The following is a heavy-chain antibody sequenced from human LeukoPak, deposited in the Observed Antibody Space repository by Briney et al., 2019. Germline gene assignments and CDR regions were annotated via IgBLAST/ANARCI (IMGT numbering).Heavy chain of an antibody. D-gene: IGHD7-27*01. V-gene: IGHV3-30*04. CDR1: GLTFSRYA. Sequence: SGGSLRLSCAASGLTFSRYAMHWVRQAPGKGLEWVAVMSYDGSNKYYADSVKGRFTISRDNSEITLSLQMNSLRAEDTAVYYCARDWGSTVYWYFALWGRGTLVTVSS. CDR2: MSYDGSNK. J-gene: IGHJ2*01. CDR3: ARDWGSTVYWYFAL.